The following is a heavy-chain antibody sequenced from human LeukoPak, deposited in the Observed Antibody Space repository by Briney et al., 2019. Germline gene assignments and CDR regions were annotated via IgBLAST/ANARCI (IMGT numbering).Heavy chain of an antibody. CDR3: ARMGLNPLGYPTYFDY. D-gene: IGHD3-16*02. CDR1: GGSISSYY. Sequence: SETLSHTCTVSGGSISSYYWSWIRQPAGKGLEWIGRIYTSGSTNYNPSLKSRATMSVDTSKNQFSLKLSSVTAADTAVYYCARMGLNPLGYPTYFDYWGQGTLVTVSS. V-gene: IGHV4-4*07. J-gene: IGHJ4*02. CDR2: IYTSGST.